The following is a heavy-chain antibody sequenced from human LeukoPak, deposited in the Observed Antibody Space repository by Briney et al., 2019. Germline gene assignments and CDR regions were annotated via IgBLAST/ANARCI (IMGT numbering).Heavy chain of an antibody. J-gene: IGHJ6*03. CDR2: INPSGGST. D-gene: IGHD3-22*01. Sequence: ASVKVSCKASGYTFTSYYMHWVRQAPGQGLEWMGIINPSGGSTSYAQKFQGRVTMTRDMSTSTVYMELSSLRSEDTAVYYCARKSSVGYMDVWGKGTTVTISS. CDR1: GYTFTSYY. CDR3: ARKSSVGYMDV. V-gene: IGHV1-46*01.